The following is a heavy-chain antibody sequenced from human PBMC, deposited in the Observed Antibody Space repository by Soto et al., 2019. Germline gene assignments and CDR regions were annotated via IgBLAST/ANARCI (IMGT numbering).Heavy chain of an antibody. J-gene: IGHJ5*02. D-gene: IGHD2-2*01. V-gene: IGHV4-59*12. CDR3: ARGRVVVPAAVMFDCLDP. CDR2: IYYSGST. Sequence: SETLSLTCTVSGGSISSYYWSWIRQPPGKGLEWIGYIYYSGSTNYNPSLTSRVTISVDTSKNQFSLKLSSVTAADTAVYYCARGRVVVPAAVMFDCLDPWGQGAMVTVSS. CDR1: GGSISSYY.